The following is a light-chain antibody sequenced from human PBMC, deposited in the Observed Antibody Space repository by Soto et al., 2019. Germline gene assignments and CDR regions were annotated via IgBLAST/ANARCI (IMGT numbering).Light chain of an antibody. Sequence: QSVLTQPRSVSGSPGQSVTISCTGTSSDVGGYNYVSWYQQHPGKAPELMIYDVTKRPSGVPDRFSGSKSGNTASLTISGLQAEDEADSCYSSYLDTDTYRFGTGNKGTV. CDR3: SSYLDTDTYR. CDR2: DVT. CDR1: SSDVGGYNY. J-gene: IGLJ1*01. V-gene: IGLV2-11*01.